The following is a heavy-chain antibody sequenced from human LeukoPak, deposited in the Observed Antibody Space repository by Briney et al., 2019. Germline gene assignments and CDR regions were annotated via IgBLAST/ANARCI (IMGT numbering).Heavy chain of an antibody. J-gene: IGHJ6*02. CDR1: GFTFSRYW. CDR2: IKEDGSEK. V-gene: IGHV3-7*05. CDR3: ARGGGHNMDV. Sequence: GGSLRLSCAVSGFTFSRYWMSWVRQAPGKGLEWVAIIKEDGSEKYYVDSVKGRFTISRDNAKNSLYVQMNSLGAEDTAVYYCARGGGHNMDVWGQGTTVTVSS.